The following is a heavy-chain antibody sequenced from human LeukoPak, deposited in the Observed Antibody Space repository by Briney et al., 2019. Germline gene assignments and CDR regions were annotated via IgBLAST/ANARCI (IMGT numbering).Heavy chain of an antibody. CDR2: ISGSGGTT. Sequence: GGSLRLSCAASGFTFNNYAMNWVRQAPGKGLEWVSVISGSGGTTYYADSVKGRFTISRDDAKNTLYLQVNSLRAEDTAVYFCARGGSDTAMAHDYWGQGTLVTVSS. D-gene: IGHD5-18*01. CDR3: ARGGSDTAMAHDY. J-gene: IGHJ4*02. CDR1: GFTFNNYA. V-gene: IGHV3-23*01.